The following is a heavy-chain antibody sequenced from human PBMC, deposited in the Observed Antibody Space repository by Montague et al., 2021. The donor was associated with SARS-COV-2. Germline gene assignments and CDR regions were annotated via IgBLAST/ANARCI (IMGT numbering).Heavy chain of an antibody. CDR2: TNYRSKWTS. V-gene: IGHV6-1*01. D-gene: IGHD4-17*01. CDR3: VRDTGSAQAGFDA. Sequence: SAISGDGVWRNTAAWNWIRQSPSGGLEWLGRTNYRSKWTSDYATSVEGRISIDPDTSKNQFFLHLRSVTPEDTGVYYCVRDTGSAQAGFDAWGQGTLVTVSS. CDR1: GDGVWRNTAA. J-gene: IGHJ4*02.